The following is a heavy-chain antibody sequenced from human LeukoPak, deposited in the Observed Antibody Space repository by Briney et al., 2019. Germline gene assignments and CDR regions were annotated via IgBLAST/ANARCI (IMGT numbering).Heavy chain of an antibody. V-gene: IGHV4-59*01. CDR1: GGSISSYY. CDR3: AREYSSGWHDY. Sequence: SETLSLTCTVSGGSISSYYWGWIRQPPGKGLEWIGYIYYSGSTNYNPSLKSRATISVDTSKNQFSLKLSSVTAADTAVYYCAREYSSGWHDYWGQGTLVTVSS. CDR2: IYYSGST. D-gene: IGHD6-19*01. J-gene: IGHJ4*02.